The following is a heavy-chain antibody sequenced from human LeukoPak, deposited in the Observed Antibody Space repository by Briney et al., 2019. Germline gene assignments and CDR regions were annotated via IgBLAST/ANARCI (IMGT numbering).Heavy chain of an antibody. CDR1: RYTFTSYG. V-gene: IGHV1-18*01. D-gene: IGHD1-26*01. CDR3: ARGGGSDVHIDY. J-gene: IGHJ4*02. CDR2: ISAYNGNT. Sequence: ASVNVSCKASRYTFTSYGISWVRPAPEQGLGWMGWISAYNGNTNYAQKLQGRVTMTTDTSTSTAYMELRSLRSEDTAVYYCARGGGSDVHIDYWGQGTLVTVSS.